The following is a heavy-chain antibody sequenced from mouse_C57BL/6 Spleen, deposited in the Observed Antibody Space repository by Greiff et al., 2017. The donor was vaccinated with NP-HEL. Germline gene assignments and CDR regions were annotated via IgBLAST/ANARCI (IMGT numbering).Heavy chain of an antibody. V-gene: IGHV5-9-1*02. D-gene: IGHD2-5*01. J-gene: IGHJ4*01. Sequence: EVMLVESGEGLVKPGGSLKLSCAASGFTFSSYAMSWVRQTPEKRLEWVAYISSGGDYIYYADTVKGRFTISRDNARNTLYLQMSSPKSEDTAMYYCTRDSNYYAMDYWGQGTSVTVSS. CDR3: TRDSNYYAMDY. CDR2: ISSGGDYI. CDR1: GFTFSSYA.